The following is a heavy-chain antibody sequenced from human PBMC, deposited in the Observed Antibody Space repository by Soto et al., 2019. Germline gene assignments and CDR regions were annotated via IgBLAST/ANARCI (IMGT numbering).Heavy chain of an antibody. CDR3: ARDRGPSSGYYPYWFDP. J-gene: IGHJ5*02. V-gene: IGHV1-69*13. CDR1: GYTFTGYY. CDR2: IIPIFGTA. Sequence: ASVKVSCKASGYTFTGYYMHWVRQAPGQGLEWMGGIIPIFGTANYAQKFQARVTITADESTSTAYMELSSLRSEDTAVYYCARDRGPSSGYYPYWFDPWGQGTLVTVSS. D-gene: IGHD3-22*01.